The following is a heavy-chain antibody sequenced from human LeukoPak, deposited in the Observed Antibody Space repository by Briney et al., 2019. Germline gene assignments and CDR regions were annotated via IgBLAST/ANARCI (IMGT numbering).Heavy chain of an antibody. CDR3: ARSMTTVTTRGEFDY. J-gene: IGHJ4*02. CDR2: IYYSGST. CDR1: GGSISSGGYS. Sequence: SQTLSLTCAVSGGSISSGGYSWSWIRQPPWKGLEWIGYIYYSGSTYYNPSLKSRVTISVDTSKNQFSLKLSSVTAADTAVYYCARSMTTVTTRGEFDYWGQGTLVTVSS. D-gene: IGHD4-17*01. V-gene: IGHV4-30-4*07.